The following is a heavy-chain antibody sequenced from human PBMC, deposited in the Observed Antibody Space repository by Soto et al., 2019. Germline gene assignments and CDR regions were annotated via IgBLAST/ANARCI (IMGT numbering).Heavy chain of an antibody. CDR3: ARENGNVNLDY. Sequence: SETLSLTCTVSGGSVSSGSYYWSWIRQPPGKGLEWIGYIYYSGSVNYNPSLKSRVTISVDTSKNQFSLNLSSVTAADTAVYYCARENGNVNLDYWGQGTLVTVSS. V-gene: IGHV4-61*01. D-gene: IGHD1-1*01. CDR2: IYYSGSV. CDR1: GGSVSSGSYY. J-gene: IGHJ4*02.